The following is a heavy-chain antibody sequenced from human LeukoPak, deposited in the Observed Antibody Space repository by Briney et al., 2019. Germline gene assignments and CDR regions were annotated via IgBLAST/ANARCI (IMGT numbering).Heavy chain of an antibody. J-gene: IGHJ6*03. D-gene: IGHD5-12*01. V-gene: IGHV4-39*07. CDR2: IYYSGST. CDR1: GGSISSSSYY. Sequence: SETLSLTCTVSGGSISSSSYYWGWIRQPPGKGLEWIGSIYYSGSTYYNPSLKSRVTISVDTSKNQFSLKLSSVTAADTAVYYCARGDSGYAHNFYYYYYMDVWGKGTTVTVSS. CDR3: ARGDSGYAHNFYYYYYMDV.